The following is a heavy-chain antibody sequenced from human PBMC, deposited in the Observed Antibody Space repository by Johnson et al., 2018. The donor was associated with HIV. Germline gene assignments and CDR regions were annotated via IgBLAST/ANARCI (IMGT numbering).Heavy chain of an antibody. CDR3: ARVLRITQAFDI. D-gene: IGHD3-10*01. V-gene: IGHV3-49*04. J-gene: IGHJ3*02. Sequence: VQLVESGGGLVQPGRSLRLSCTTSGFSFGDYAMSWVRQAPGKGLEWVGFIRGKAYGGTTEYAASVKGRFTISRDNAKNSLYLQMNSLRAEDTAVCYCARVLRITQAFDIWGQGTMVTVSS. CDR1: GFSFGDYA. CDR2: IRGKAYGGTT.